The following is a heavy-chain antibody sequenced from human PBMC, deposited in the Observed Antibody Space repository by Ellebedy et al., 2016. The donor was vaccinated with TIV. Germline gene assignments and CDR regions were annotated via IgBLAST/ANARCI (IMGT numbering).Heavy chain of an antibody. Sequence: GGSLRLXXAASGFTFDDYAMNWVRQAPGKGLEWVSCISCNSGTTDYADFVKGRFTISRDNAKNSLDLQMNRLRADDTAFYYCARDLRITARDYYLDYWGQGTLVTVSS. CDR1: GFTFDDYA. V-gene: IGHV3-9*01. CDR3: ARDLRITARDYYLDY. CDR2: ISCNSGTT. J-gene: IGHJ4*02. D-gene: IGHD6-6*01.